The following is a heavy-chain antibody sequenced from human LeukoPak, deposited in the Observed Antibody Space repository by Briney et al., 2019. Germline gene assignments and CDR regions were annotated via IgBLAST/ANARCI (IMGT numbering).Heavy chain of an antibody. D-gene: IGHD1-14*01. CDR3: ARRNPLYYYYGMDV. Sequence: SETLSLTCSVSGGSISNYFWTWIRQPPGKGLEWIGYIYSSGSTYYNPSLKSRVTISVDTSKNQFSLKLSSVTAADTAVYYCARRNPLYYYYGMDVWGQGTTVTVSS. CDR1: GGSISNYF. J-gene: IGHJ6*02. CDR2: IYSSGST. V-gene: IGHV4-59*08.